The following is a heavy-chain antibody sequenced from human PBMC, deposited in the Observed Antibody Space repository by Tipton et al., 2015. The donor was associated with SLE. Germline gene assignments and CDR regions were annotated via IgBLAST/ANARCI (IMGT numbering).Heavy chain of an antibody. CDR1: GGSISSHY. CDR3: ARDPFWSGSHPYFDY. V-gene: IGHV4-4*09. D-gene: IGHD3-3*01. Sequence: TLSLTCTVSGGSISSHYWSWIRQPAGKGLEWIGYIYTSGSTNYNPSLKSRVTISVDTSKNQFSLKLSSVTAADTAVYYCARDPFWSGSHPYFDYWGQGTLVTISS. CDR2: IYTSGST. J-gene: IGHJ4*02.